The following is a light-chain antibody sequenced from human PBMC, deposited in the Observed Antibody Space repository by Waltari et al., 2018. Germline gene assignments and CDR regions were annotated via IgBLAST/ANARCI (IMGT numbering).Light chain of an antibody. J-gene: IGKJ1*01. CDR1: ENVNTA. CDR3: QHHIRYPRT. Sequence: DIQMTQSPSTLSASVGDRVTITCRASENVNTALAWYQLKPGQAPKLLIYKASNLEGWVPTRFSRRGSWTDFTLTISSLQPEDFAFYYCQHHIRYPRTFGQGTKVEVK. CDR2: KAS. V-gene: IGKV1-5*03.